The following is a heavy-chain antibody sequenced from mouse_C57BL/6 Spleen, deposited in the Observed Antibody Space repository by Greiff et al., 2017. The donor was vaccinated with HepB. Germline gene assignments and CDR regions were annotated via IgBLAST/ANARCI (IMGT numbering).Heavy chain of an antibody. CDR2: INPNNGGT. CDR3: ARFAPYFDY. V-gene: IGHV1-26*01. J-gene: IGHJ2*01. CDR1: GYTFTDYY. Sequence: EVQLQQSGPELVKPGASVKISCKASGYTFTDYYMNWVKQSHGKSLEWIGDINPNNGGTSYNQKFKGKATLTVDKSSSTAYMELRSLTSEDSAVDYCARFAPYFDYWGQGTTRTVSS.